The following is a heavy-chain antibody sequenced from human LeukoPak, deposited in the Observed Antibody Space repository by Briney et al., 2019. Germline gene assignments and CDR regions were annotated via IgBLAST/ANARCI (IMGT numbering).Heavy chain of an antibody. D-gene: IGHD6-19*01. V-gene: IGHV3-7*01. CDR2: IKQDGSEK. Sequence: GGSLRLSCAASGFTFSTFWLTWVRQAPGKGLEWVANIKQDGSEKYYVDSVKGRFTISTDNAKNSLYLQMNSLRAEDTAVYYCARDLSSAWYRPSQRTRYYYYGMDVWGQGTTVTVSS. CDR1: GFTFSTFW. CDR3: ARDLSSAWYRPSQRTRYYYYGMDV. J-gene: IGHJ6*02.